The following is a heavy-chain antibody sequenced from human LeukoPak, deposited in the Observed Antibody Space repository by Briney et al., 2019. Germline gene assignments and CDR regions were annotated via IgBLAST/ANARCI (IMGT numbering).Heavy chain of an antibody. CDR1: GDSISSYY. CDR2: IYYSGST. J-gene: IGHJ5*02. V-gene: IGHV4-59*01. CDR3: ARHRYSYDSSGYYYQP. D-gene: IGHD3-22*01. Sequence: SETLSLTCTASGDSISSYYWSWIRQPPGKGLEWIGYIYYSGSTNYNPSLKSRVTISVDTSKIQFSLRLSSVTAADTAVYYCARHRYSYDSSGYYYQPWGQGTLVTVSS.